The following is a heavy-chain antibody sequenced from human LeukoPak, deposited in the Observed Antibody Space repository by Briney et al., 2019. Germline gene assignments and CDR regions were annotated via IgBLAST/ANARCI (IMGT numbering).Heavy chain of an antibody. Sequence: SETLSLTCTVSGGSISSYYWGWIRQPPGKGLEWIGYIYYSGSTNYNPSPKSRVTISVDTSKNQFSLKLSSVTAADTAVYYCARVGSSWYSGYAWFDPWGQGTLVTVSS. V-gene: IGHV4-59*01. CDR3: ARVGSSWYSGYAWFDP. J-gene: IGHJ5*02. D-gene: IGHD6-13*01. CDR2: IYYSGST. CDR1: GGSISSYY.